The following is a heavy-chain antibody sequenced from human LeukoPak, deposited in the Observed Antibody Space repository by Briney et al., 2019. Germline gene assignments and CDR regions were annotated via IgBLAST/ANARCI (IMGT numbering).Heavy chain of an antibody. Sequence: GASVKVSCKVSGYTLTELSMHWVRQAPGKGPEGMGGFHPEDGGTIYPQKFQGRVTMTEDTSTDTAYMELSSLRSEDTAVYYCATLARAYGSGHKTHYGMDVWGKGTTVTVSS. CDR1: GYTLTELS. CDR3: ATLARAYGSGHKTHYGMDV. CDR2: FHPEDGGT. D-gene: IGHD3-10*01. V-gene: IGHV1-24*01. J-gene: IGHJ6*04.